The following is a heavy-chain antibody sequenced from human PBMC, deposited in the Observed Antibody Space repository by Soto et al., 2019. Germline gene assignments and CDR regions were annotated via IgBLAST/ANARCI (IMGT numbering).Heavy chain of an antibody. CDR2: INPNSGDT. CDR1: GYSFGDYY. Sequence: GASVKVSCKASGYSFGDYYLHWVRQAPGQGPEWMGRINPNSGDTKFAQKFQGRVTMTRDTSVRTAFMELNWLKPDDTAVYYCARESGGATATLDYYYFYMDIWGKGTTVTVSS. D-gene: IGHD5-12*01. J-gene: IGHJ6*03. CDR3: ARESGGATATLDYYYFYMDI. V-gene: IGHV1-2*06.